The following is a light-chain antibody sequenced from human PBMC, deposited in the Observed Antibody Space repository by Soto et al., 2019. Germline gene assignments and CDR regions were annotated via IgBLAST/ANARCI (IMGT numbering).Light chain of an antibody. V-gene: IGLV2-8*01. CDR2: EVS. CDR1: SSDVGGYNY. CDR3: SSYAGSNNWLVV. J-gene: IGLJ2*01. Sequence: QSALTQPPSASGSPGQSVTISCTGTSSDVGGYNYVSWYQQHPGKAPKLMIYEVSKRPSGVPDRFSGSKSGNTASLTVSGLQDEDEADYYCSSYAGSNNWLVVFGGGTKLTVL.